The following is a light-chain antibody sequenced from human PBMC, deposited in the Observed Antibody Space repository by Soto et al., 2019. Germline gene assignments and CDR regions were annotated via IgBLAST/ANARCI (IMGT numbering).Light chain of an antibody. V-gene: IGKV3-20*01. CDR3: QQYGSSSWT. CDR1: QSVSSSY. Sequence: IVLTQSPGILSLSPGERATLSCRASQSVSSSYLAWYQQRPGQAPRLLIYGASSRATGIPDRFSGSGSGTDFTLTISRLEAEDFAVYYCQQYGSSSWTFGQGTKVDIK. J-gene: IGKJ1*01. CDR2: GAS.